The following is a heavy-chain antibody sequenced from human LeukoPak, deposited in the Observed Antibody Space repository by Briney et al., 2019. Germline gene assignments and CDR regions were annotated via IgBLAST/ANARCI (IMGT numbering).Heavy chain of an antibody. CDR1: GGSISSYY. D-gene: IGHD5-12*01. J-gene: IGHJ1*01. V-gene: IGHV4-59*01. CDR2: IYYSGST. Sequence: SETLSLTCTVSGGSISSYYWSWIRQPPGKGLEWIGYIYYSGSTNYNPSLKSRVTISVDTSKNQFSLKLSSVTAADTAVYYCARGSGYFGEYFQHWGQGTLVTVSS. CDR3: ARGSGYFGEYFQH.